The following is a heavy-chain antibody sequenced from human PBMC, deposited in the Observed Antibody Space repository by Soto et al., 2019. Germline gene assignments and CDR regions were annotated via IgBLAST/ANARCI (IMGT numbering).Heavy chain of an antibody. V-gene: IGHV4-31*03. CDR3: ASIPRRGYSYGIDY. CDR1: GGSLSSGPSY. J-gene: IGHJ4*02. D-gene: IGHD2-21*02. CDR2: IYFPGAT. Sequence: SETLSLTCNFSGGSLSSGPSYWTWARQHPGEGLEWIGHIYFPGATYSNPSLRSRLTMSVDTSKNQFSLKLTSVTAADTATYYCASIPRRGYSYGIDYWGQGTLVTVSS.